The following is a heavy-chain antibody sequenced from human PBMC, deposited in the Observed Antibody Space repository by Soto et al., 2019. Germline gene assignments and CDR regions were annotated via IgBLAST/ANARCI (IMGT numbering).Heavy chain of an antibody. V-gene: IGHV3-73*01. CDR2: IRSKANSYAT. CDR1: GFTFSGSA. Sequence: GGSLRLSCAASGFTFSGSAMHWVRQASGKGLEWVGRIRSKANSYATAYAASVKGRFTISRDDSKNTAYLQMNSLKTEDMAVYYCTRSYSSSWADAFDIWGQGTMVTVSS. CDR3: TRSYSSSWADAFDI. J-gene: IGHJ3*02. D-gene: IGHD6-13*01.